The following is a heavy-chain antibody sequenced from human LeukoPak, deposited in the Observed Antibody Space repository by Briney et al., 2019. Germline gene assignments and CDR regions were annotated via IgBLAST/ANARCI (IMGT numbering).Heavy chain of an antibody. D-gene: IGHD2-2*01. J-gene: IGHJ4*02. V-gene: IGHV3-30*02. Sequence: GGSLRLSCAASGFTFSSYGMHWVRQAPGKGLEWVAFIRYDGSNKHYADSVKGRFTISRDNSKNTLYLQMNSLRAEDTAVYYCANIIVVPAASHDYWGQGTLVTVSS. CDR3: ANIIVVPAASHDY. CDR2: IRYDGSNK. CDR1: GFTFSSYG.